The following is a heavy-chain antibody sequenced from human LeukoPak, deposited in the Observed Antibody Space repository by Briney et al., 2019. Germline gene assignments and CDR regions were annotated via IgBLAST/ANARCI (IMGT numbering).Heavy chain of an antibody. CDR3: TRYRSRSQYYFDY. V-gene: IGHV3-49*04. D-gene: IGHD2-15*01. Sequence: GGSLRLSCAASGFTFSSYAMSWVRQAPGKGLEWVGFIRSKAYGGTTEYAASVKGRFTISRDDSKSIAYLQMNSLKTEDTAVYYCTRYRSRSQYYFDYWGQGTLVTVSS. CDR2: IRSKAYGGTT. J-gene: IGHJ4*02. CDR1: GFTFSSYA.